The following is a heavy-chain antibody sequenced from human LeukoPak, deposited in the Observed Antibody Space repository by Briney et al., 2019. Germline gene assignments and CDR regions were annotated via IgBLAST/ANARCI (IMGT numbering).Heavy chain of an antibody. CDR3: ARVNYDNSGYAHFDH. Sequence: ASVKVSCKASGYTFSGYYIHWVRQAPGQGLEWMGWINPNTGGTNYAQKFQGRVTMTTDTSINTAYMELSSLTSADTAVYYCARVNYDNSGYAHFDHWGQGPLVTVSS. V-gene: IGHV1-2*02. CDR2: INPNTGGT. CDR1: GYTFSGYY. D-gene: IGHD3-22*01. J-gene: IGHJ4*02.